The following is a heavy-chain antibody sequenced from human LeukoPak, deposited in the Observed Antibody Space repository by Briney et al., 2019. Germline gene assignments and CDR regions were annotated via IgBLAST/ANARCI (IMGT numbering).Heavy chain of an antibody. CDR1: GGSISSHY. V-gene: IGHV4-59*11. CDR3: ARTYSDYSVDY. CDR2: IYYGGST. Sequence: KPSETLSLTCTVSGGSISSHYWSWIRQPPGKGLEWIGYIYYGGSTNYNPSLKSRVTISVDTSKNQFSLKLSSVTAADTAVYYCARTYSDYSVDYWGQGTLVTVSS. J-gene: IGHJ4*02. D-gene: IGHD5-12*01.